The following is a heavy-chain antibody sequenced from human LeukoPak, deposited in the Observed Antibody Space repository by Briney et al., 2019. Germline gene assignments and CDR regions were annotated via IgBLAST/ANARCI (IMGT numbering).Heavy chain of an antibody. CDR1: GFTFSSYG. Sequence: PGGSLRLSCAASGFTFSSYGMHWVRQAPGKGLEWVAVISYDGSNKYYADSVKGRFTISRDNSKNTLYLQMNSLRAEDTAVYYCAKGGSGWPGWLGAFDNWGQGTMVTVS. CDR2: ISYDGSNK. D-gene: IGHD6-19*01. V-gene: IGHV3-30*18. CDR3: AKGGSGWPGWLGAFDN. J-gene: IGHJ3*02.